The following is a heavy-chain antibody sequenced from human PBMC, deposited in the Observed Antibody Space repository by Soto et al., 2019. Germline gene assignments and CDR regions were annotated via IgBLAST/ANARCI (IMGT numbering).Heavy chain of an antibody. CDR3: ARAISYYDFWSGYYTRYYGMDV. CDR2: MNPNSGNT. CDR1: GYTFTSYD. V-gene: IGHV1-8*01. J-gene: IGHJ6*02. Sequence: QVQLVQSGAEVKKPGASVKVSCKASGYTFTSYDINWVRQATGQGLEWMGWMNPNSGNTGYAQKFQGRVTMTRNTSISKAYMELSSLRSEDTAVYYCARAISYYDFWSGYYTRYYGMDVWGQGTTVTVSS. D-gene: IGHD3-3*01.